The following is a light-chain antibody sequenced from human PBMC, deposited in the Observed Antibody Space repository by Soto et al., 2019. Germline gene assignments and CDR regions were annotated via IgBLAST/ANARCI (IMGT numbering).Light chain of an antibody. CDR3: ATWDDSLNGVV. J-gene: IGLJ2*01. CDR2: EVR. Sequence: QSALTQPASLSGSRGQSITISCTGSSSDVATYNYVSWYQQHPGKAPKLIIYEVRNRPSGVPDRFSGSKSGTSASLAISGLQSEDEAEYYCATWDDSLNGVVFGGGTKLTVL. CDR1: SSDVATYNY. V-gene: IGLV2-14*01.